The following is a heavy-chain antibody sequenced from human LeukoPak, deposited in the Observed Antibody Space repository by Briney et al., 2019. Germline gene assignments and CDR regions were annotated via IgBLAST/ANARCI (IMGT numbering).Heavy chain of an antibody. D-gene: IGHD6-13*01. CDR3: ARGGGAAAGTPNYYYFYYMDV. V-gene: IGHV1-46*01. CDR2: INPSGGST. J-gene: IGHJ6*03. CDR1: GYTFTSYY. Sequence: ASVKVSCKASGYTFTSYYMHWVRQTPGQGLEWMGIINPSGGSTSYAQKFQGRVTMTRDTSTSTVYMELSSLRSEDTALYYCARGGGAAAGTPNYYYFYYMDVWGKGTTVTISS.